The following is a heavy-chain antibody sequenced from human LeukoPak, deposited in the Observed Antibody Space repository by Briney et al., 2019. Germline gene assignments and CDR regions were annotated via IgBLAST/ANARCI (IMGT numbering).Heavy chain of an antibody. CDR2: IKQDGSEK. Sequence: GGSLRLSCAASGFTFSSYGIHWVRQAPGKGLEWVANIKQDGSEKYYVDSVKGRFTISRDNAKNSLYLQMNSLRAEDTAVYYCAREGSNYYFDYWGQGTLVTVSS. J-gene: IGHJ4*02. V-gene: IGHV3-7*01. CDR1: GFTFSSYG. D-gene: IGHD4-11*01. CDR3: AREGSNYYFDY.